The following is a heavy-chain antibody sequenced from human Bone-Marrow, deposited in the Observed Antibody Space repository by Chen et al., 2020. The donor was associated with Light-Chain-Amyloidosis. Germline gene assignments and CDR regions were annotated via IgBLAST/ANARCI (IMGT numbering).Heavy chain of an antibody. CDR3: ARGPSEVEWGVVKSAFAFDF. V-gene: IGHV4-39*07. D-gene: IGHD2-8*01. Sequence: QLQLQESGPGLVEPSQTLSPTCTVSGASIISSEYSWGWMRQAPGKGLEWIGSIFRGDITYYTSSLKIRVTLSVDTSNNHISLRLRSVTAGDTAIYYCARGPSEVEWGVVKSAFAFDFWGQGTMVTVSS. J-gene: IGHJ3*01. CDR1: GASIISSEYS. CDR2: IFRGDIT.